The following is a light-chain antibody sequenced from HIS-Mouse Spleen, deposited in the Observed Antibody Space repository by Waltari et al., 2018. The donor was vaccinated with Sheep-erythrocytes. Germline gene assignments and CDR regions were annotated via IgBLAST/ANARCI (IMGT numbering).Light chain of an antibody. J-gene: IGKJ4*01. Sequence: DIQMTQSPSSLSASVGDRVTITCRASQSISSYLHWYQQKPGKAPKLLIYAASSLQSWVPSRFSGSGSGTDFTLTISSLQPEDFATYYCQQSYSTPPLTFGGGTK. CDR2: AAS. CDR3: QQSYSTPPLT. V-gene: IGKV1-39*01. CDR1: QSISSY.